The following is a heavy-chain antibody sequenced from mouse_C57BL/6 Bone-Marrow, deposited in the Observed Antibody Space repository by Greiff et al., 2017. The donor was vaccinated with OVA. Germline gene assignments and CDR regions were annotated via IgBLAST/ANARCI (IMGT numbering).Heavy chain of an antibody. V-gene: IGHV5-4*03. Sequence: EVKLVESGGGLVKPGGSLKLSCAASGFTFSSYAMSWVRQTPEKRLEWVATISDGGSYTYYPDNVKGRFTISRDNAKNNLYLQMSQLKSEDTAMYYGARGGYGSSYWFAYWGQGTLVTVSA. D-gene: IGHD1-1*01. J-gene: IGHJ3*01. CDR1: GFTFSSYA. CDR3: ARGGYGSSYWFAY. CDR2: ISDGGSYT.